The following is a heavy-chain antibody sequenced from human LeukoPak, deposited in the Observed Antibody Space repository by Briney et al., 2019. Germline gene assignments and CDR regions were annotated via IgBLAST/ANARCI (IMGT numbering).Heavy chain of an antibody. J-gene: IGHJ2*01. D-gene: IGHD3-9*01. CDR1: GYTFTSYG. Sequence: GASVKVSRKASGYTFTSYGISWVRQAPGQGLEWMGWISAYNGNTNYAQKLQGRVTMTTDTSTSTAYMELRSLRSDDTAVYYCARIAGNLRYFDWLVARLADWYFDLWGRGTLVTVSS. CDR3: ARIAGNLRYFDWLVARLADWYFDL. V-gene: IGHV1-18*01. CDR2: ISAYNGNT.